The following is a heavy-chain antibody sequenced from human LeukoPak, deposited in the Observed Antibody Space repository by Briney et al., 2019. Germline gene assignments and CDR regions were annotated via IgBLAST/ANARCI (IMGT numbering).Heavy chain of an antibody. CDR2: ISSSSSYI. V-gene: IGHV3-21*01. CDR1: GFTFSSYS. D-gene: IGHD4-17*01. CDR3: ARAGGSTVSHSDY. Sequence: PGGSLRLSCAASGFTFSSYSMNWIRQAPGKGLEWVSSISSSSSYIYYADSVKGRFTISKDNAKNSLYLQMNSLRAEDTAVYYCARAGGSTVSHSDYWGQGTLVTVSS. J-gene: IGHJ4*02.